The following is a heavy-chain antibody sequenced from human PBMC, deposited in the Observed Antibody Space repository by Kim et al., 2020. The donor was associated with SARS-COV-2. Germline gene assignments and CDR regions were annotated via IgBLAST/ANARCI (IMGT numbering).Heavy chain of an antibody. CDR2: ISGGGAST. CDR1: GLTFSTYA. CDR3: AKTPSGARSWYQSGDY. V-gene: IGHV3-23*01. Sequence: GGSLRLSCAASGLTFSTYAMSWVRQAPGKGLEWVSAISGGGASTYYADSVKGRFTISRDNSRDTLYLQMNSLRAEDTAVYYCAKTPSGARSWYQSGDYWGQGTLVTVSS. J-gene: IGHJ4*02. D-gene: IGHD6-13*01.